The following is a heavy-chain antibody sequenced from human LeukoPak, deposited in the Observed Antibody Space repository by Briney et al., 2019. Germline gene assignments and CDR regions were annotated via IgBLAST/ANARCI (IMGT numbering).Heavy chain of an antibody. V-gene: IGHV3-21*01. D-gene: IGHD6-13*01. CDR2: ISSSSSYI. Sequence: GGSLRLSCAASGFTFSSYAMSWVRQAPGKGLEWVSSISSSSSYIYYADSVKGRFTISRDNAKNSLYLQMNSLRAEDTAVYYCARDRAAGYRRYYFDYWGQGTLVTVSS. J-gene: IGHJ4*02. CDR3: ARDRAAGYRRYYFDY. CDR1: GFTFSSYA.